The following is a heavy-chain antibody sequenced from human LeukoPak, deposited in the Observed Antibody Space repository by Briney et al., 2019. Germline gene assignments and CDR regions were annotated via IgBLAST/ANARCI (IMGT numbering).Heavy chain of an antibody. CDR3: ASHSYSGSYYAFDI. CDR1: GGSISSYY. D-gene: IGHD1-26*01. J-gene: IGHJ3*02. V-gene: IGHV4-59*01. CDR2: IYYSGST. Sequence: SETLSLTCTVSGGSISSYYWSWIRQPPGKGLEWIGYIYYSGSTNYNPSLKSRVTISVDTSKNQFSLKLSSVTAADTAMYYCASHSYSGSYYAFDIWGQGTMVTVSS.